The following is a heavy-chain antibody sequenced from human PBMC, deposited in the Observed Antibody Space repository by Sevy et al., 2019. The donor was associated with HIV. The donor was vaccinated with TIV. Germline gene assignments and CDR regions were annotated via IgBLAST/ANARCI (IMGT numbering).Heavy chain of an antibody. D-gene: IGHD3-9*01. CDR3: AKDFTGYNGMDV. V-gene: IGHV3-30*18. CDR1: GITFSTSG. J-gene: IGHJ6*02. CDR2: ISNHGRDK. Sequence: GGSLRLSCVVSGITFSTSGMHWVRQAPGKGLEWVAVISNHGRDKFYADSVKGRSTISRDNSKNILYLPMTSLRAEDTAVYYCAKDFTGYNGMDVWGHGTMVTVSS.